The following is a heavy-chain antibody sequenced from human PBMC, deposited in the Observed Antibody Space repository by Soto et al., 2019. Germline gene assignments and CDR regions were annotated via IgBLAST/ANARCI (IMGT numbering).Heavy chain of an antibody. J-gene: IGHJ4*02. Sequence: QVLLVQSGAEVRKPGASVKVSCKASGYTFATYPVHWVRQAPGQRLEWMGWINAGNGNTKYSQKFQGRVTITWDTSASTAYVELSSLTSEDTAVYYCARNWVGSGSYYLFAYWGQGTLVTVSS. CDR2: INAGNGNT. CDR3: ARNWVGSGSYYLFAY. D-gene: IGHD3-10*01. V-gene: IGHV1-3*01. CDR1: GYTFATYP.